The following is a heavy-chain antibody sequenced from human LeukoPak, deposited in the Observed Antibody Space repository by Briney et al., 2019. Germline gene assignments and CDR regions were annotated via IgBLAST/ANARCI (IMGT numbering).Heavy chain of an antibody. CDR1: GFTFSDYY. J-gene: IGHJ4*02. CDR3: ARVFGDRAYFDY. D-gene: IGHD3-16*01. V-gene: IGHV3-11*01. CDR2: ISSSGSTI. Sequence: GGSLRLSCAASGFTFSDYYMSRIRQAPGKGLEWVSYISSSGSTIYYADSVKGRFTISRDNAKNSLYLQMNSLRAEGAAVYYCARVFGDRAYFDYWGQGAQVTVSS.